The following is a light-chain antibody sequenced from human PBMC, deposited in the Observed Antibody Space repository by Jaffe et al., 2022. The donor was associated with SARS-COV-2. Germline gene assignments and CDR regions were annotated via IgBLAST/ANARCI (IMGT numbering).Light chain of an antibody. V-gene: IGKV3-20*01. CDR3: QQYGSVPWT. J-gene: IGKJ1*01. CDR1: QSVSSGS. Sequence: EIVLTQSPGTLSLSPGERATLSCRASQSVSSGSLAWYQQKPGQAPRLLIYGASSRATGIPDRFSGSGSGTDFTLTISRLEPEDFAVYYCQQYGSVPWTFGQGTKVEIK. CDR2: GAS.